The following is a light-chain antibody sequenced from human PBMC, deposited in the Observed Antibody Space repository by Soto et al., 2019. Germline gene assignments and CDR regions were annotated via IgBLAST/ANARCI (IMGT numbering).Light chain of an antibody. Sequence: EIVLTQSPGTVSLSPGERATLSCRASQSVSSIYLAWYQKKPGQAPRLPIYGASSRATDIPDRFSGSGSGTDFTLTISRLEPEDSAVYYCQQYGTSPTFGGGTKVEIK. CDR1: QSVSSIY. CDR2: GAS. CDR3: QQYGTSPT. V-gene: IGKV3-20*01. J-gene: IGKJ4*01.